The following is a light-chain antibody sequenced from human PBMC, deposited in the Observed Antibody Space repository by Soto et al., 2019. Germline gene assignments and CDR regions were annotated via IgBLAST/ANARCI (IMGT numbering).Light chain of an antibody. CDR2: KAS. Sequence: DIQMTQSPSTLSASVGDRVTITCRASQSISSWLAWYQRKPRKAPKLLIYKASSLESGVPSKFGGSGSGTEFTITISSLQPDDFVTYYCRQYNSYWTFGQGTKVQIK. CDR1: QSISSW. CDR3: RQYNSYWT. V-gene: IGKV1-5*03. J-gene: IGKJ1*01.